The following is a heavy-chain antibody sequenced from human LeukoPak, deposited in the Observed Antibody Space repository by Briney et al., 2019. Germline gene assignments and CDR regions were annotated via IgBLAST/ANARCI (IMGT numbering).Heavy chain of an antibody. D-gene: IGHD2-21*01. CDR3: AKRGVVIRVILIGFHKEAYYFDS. J-gene: IGHJ4*02. V-gene: IGHV3-23*01. Sequence: GGSLRLSCAVSGITLSNYGMSWVRQAPGKGLEWVAGISGSGGGTNYADSVKGRFTLSTENPKNTLYLQMNGLRAADTAVYFCAKRGVVIRVILIGFHKEAYYFDSWGQGALVTVSS. CDR2: ISGSGGGT. CDR1: GITLSNYG.